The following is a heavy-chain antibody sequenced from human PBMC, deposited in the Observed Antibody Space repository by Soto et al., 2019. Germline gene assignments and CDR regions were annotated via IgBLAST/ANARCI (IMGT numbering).Heavy chain of an antibody. J-gene: IGHJ5*02. V-gene: IGHV3-30*03. Sequence: GGSLRLSCAVSGFRFSGYGMHWVRQAPGKGLEWLAAISGDGSKKYFGDSVKGRFTISRDNSKNTLDLQINSLRAEDTAVYYCARGVRKAVAGPPDPWGQGTLVTVSS. CDR2: ISGDGSKK. CDR3: ARGVRKAVAGPPDP. CDR1: GFRFSGYG. D-gene: IGHD6-19*01.